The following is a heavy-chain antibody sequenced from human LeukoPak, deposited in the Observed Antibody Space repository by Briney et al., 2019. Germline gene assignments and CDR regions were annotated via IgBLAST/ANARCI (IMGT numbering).Heavy chain of an antibody. CDR2: ISGSSSTI. Sequence: GGSLRLSCAASGFTFSSYSMNWVRQAPGKGLEWVSYISGSSSTIYYADSVKGRFTVSRDSAGNSLYLQMNNLRDDDTAVYFCARVQTDSRGWYHFDYWGQGTLVTVSS. D-gene: IGHD6-19*01. CDR1: GFTFSSYS. CDR3: ARVQTDSRGWYHFDY. J-gene: IGHJ4*02. V-gene: IGHV3-48*02.